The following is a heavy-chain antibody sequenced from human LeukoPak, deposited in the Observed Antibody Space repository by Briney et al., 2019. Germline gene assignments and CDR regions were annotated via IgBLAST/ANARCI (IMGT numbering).Heavy chain of an antibody. V-gene: IGHV3-66*01. CDR2: IYNGGST. D-gene: IGHD2-8*01. J-gene: IGHJ4*02. Sequence: GGSLRLSCAASRFTVTSNYMSWVRQAPGKGLEWVSVIYNGGSTSYADSVKGRFTISRDNSKNTLYLQMNSLRAEDTAVYYCAKMVREFYTISYYFDYWGQGTLVTVSS. CDR3: AKMVREFYTISYYFDY. CDR1: RFTVTSNY.